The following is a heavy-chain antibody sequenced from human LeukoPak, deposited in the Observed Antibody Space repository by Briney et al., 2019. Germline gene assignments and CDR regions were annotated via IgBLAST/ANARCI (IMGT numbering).Heavy chain of an antibody. CDR1: GFTFSDYY. Sequence: GGSLRLSRAASGFTFSDYYMSWIRQAPGKGLEWVSYISISGSTIYYADPVKGRFTISRDNAKNSLYLQMNSLRAEDTAVYYCARQQAGGYYGHWGQGTLVTVSS. CDR2: ISISGSTI. V-gene: IGHV3-11*01. D-gene: IGHD3-10*01. CDR3: ARQQAGGYYGH. J-gene: IGHJ4*02.